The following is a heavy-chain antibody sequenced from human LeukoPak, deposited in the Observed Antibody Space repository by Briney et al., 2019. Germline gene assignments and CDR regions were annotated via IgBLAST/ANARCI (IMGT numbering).Heavy chain of an antibody. Sequence: GGSLRLSCAASGFSFRRNWMHWVRQAPGKGLVWVSRINSDGNATHYADSVKGRFTISRDNAKNTLYLQMNSLRAEDTAVYYCATDPDSGGWSTFDYWGQGTLVTVSS. CDR2: INSDGNAT. V-gene: IGHV3-74*01. CDR1: GFSFRRNW. D-gene: IGHD6-19*01. J-gene: IGHJ4*02. CDR3: ATDPDSGGWSTFDY.